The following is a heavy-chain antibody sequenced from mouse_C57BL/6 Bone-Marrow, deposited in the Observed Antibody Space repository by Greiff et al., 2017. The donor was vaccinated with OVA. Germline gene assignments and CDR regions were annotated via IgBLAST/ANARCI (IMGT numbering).Heavy chain of an antibody. J-gene: IGHJ2*01. CDR3: ARAHYGSSYYFDY. D-gene: IGHD1-1*01. CDR1: GYTFTSYW. Sequence: QVQLKQPGAELVKPGASVKMSCKASGYTFTSYWITWVKQRPGQGLEWIGDIYPGSGSTNYNEKFKSKATLTVDTSSSTAYMQLSSLTSEDSAVYYCARAHYGSSYYFDYWGQGTTLTVSS. V-gene: IGHV1-55*01. CDR2: IYPGSGST.